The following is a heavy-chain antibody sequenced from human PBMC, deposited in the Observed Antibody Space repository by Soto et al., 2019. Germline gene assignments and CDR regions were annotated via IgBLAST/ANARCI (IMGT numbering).Heavy chain of an antibody. CDR1: GYTFTNYA. J-gene: IGHJ5*02. CDR3: ASLRYFGEGMGFDP. CDR2: INAGNGNA. D-gene: IGHD3-9*01. Sequence: QVQLVQSGAEVKKPGASVKVSCKASGYTFTNYAMHWVRQAPGQRLEWMGWINAGNGNAKYSQKFQGRVTITRDTSASTDYMELSSLRSADTAVYSCASLRYFGEGMGFDPWGQGTLVTVSS. V-gene: IGHV1-3*01.